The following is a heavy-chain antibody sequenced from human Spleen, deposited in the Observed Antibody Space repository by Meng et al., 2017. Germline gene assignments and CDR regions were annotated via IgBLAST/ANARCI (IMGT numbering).Heavy chain of an antibody. V-gene: IGHV3-15*01. CDR2: IKSNPDGGTI. Sequence: GASLKISCAASEFTFSNSWMSWVRQAQGKGLEWVGRIKSNPDGGTIYYAPCVKGRFTISRDDSKNTLYLQMNSLKIEDTAVLYCTPDGWFNGMDAWGQGTTVTVSS. CDR3: TPDGWFNGMDA. CDR1: EFTFSNSW. J-gene: IGHJ6*02. D-gene: IGHD2-15*01.